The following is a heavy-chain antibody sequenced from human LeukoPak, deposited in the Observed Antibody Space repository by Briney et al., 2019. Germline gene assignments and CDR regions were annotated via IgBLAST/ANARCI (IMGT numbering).Heavy chain of an antibody. J-gene: IGHJ4*02. CDR2: VTGGGDTT. Sequence: PGGSLRFSCAASGFTFSSYGMSWVRQAAGKGLEWVSAVTGGGDTTYYADSVRGRFTISRDNPKNTLYLQMNSLRAEDTAVYYCAKMQGYFDYWGQGTLVTVSS. CDR3: AKMQGYFDY. CDR1: GFTFSSYG. V-gene: IGHV3-23*01.